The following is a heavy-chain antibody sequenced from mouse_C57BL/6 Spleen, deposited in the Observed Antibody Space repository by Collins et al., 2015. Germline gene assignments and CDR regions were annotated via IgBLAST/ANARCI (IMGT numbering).Heavy chain of an antibody. D-gene: IGHD2-12*01. V-gene: IGHV1-62-2*01. CDR3: ARQDDYDGFAY. CDR1: GYTFTAYT. CDR2: FYPGSNNI. J-gene: IGHJ3*01. Sequence: QVQLQQSGAELVKPGASVKLSCKAFGYTFTAYTIHWVKQRSGQGLEWIGWFYPGSNNIKYNEKFKDKATLTADKSSSTVYLELSRLTSEDSAVYFCARQDDYDGFAYWGQGTLVTVSA.